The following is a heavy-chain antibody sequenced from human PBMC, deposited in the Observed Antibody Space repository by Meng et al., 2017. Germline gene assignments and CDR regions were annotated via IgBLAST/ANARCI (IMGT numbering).Heavy chain of an antibody. V-gene: IGHV4-34*01. J-gene: IGHJ4*02. CDR2: INHSGST. D-gene: IGHD5-18*01. Sequence: QVQLQQWWAGLVKPLETLSRVCAVYGGCFSCNDSSWIRQPPGKGLEWIGEINHSGSTNYNPSLKSRVSISVDTSKNQFYLKLSSVTAAETAVYSCASSGYSYGYRFDYWGQGTLVTVSS. CDR1: GGCFSCND. CDR3: ASSGYSYGYRFDY.